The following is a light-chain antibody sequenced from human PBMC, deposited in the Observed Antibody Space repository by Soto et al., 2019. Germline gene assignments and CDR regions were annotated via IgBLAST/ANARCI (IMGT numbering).Light chain of an antibody. V-gene: IGLV2-14*01. CDR2: EVN. J-gene: IGLJ3*02. CDR3: SSYTSRGTWV. Sequence: QSVLTQPASVSGSPGQSITISCTGTSSDIGGYNYVSWYQQFPGKAPKLMISEVNNRPSGVSSRFSGSRSGNTASLTISGVQAEDEAAYYCSSYTSRGTWVFGGGTKVTVL. CDR1: SSDIGGYNY.